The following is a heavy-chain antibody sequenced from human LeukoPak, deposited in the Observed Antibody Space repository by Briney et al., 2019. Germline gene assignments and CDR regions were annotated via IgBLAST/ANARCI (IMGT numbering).Heavy chain of an antibody. J-gene: IGHJ5*02. CDR2: MNPNSGNT. Sequence: ASVKVSCKASGYTFTSYDINWVRQATGQGLEWMGWMNPNSGNTGYAQKFQGRVTMTRNTSISTAYMELSSLRSEDTAVYYCAGGGRKLLWFGESPHWFDPWGQGTLVTVSS. V-gene: IGHV1-8*01. D-gene: IGHD3-10*01. CDR1: GYTFTSYD. CDR3: AGGGRKLLWFGESPHWFDP.